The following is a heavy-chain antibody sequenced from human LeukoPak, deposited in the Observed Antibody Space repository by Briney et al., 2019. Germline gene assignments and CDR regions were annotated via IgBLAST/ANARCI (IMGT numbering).Heavy chain of an antibody. V-gene: IGHV4-61*01. CDR1: GGSISSGSYY. D-gene: IGHD3-10*02. CDR3: ARQTLFEN. Sequence: PSETLSLTCTVSGGSISSGSYYWSWIRQPPGKGLEWLGYISYSGNTKYNPSLQSRVTLSVDTSKNQFSLKLSSVTAADTAVYYCARQTLFENWGQGTLVTVSS. J-gene: IGHJ4*02. CDR2: ISYSGNT.